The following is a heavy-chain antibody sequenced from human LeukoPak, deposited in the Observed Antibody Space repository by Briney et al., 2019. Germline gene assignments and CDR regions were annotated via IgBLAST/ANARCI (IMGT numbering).Heavy chain of an antibody. Sequence: GGSLRVSCAASGFIFNSYHMQWVRQAPGKGLEWVAFIQYDGSDKKYADSVKGRFTISRDNSKNTVYLQMNSLRAEDTAVYFCAKEYGYDYNYFYSMDVWGKGTTVTISS. CDR1: GFIFNSYH. D-gene: IGHD1-1*01. J-gene: IGHJ6*03. CDR3: AKEYGYDYNYFYSMDV. CDR2: IQYDGSDK. V-gene: IGHV3-30*02.